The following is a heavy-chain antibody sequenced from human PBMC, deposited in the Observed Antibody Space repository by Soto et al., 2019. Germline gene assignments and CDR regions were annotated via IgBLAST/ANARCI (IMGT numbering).Heavy chain of an antibody. CDR3: ARPPSLIVGATTKAFDI. CDR2: IYPGDSDT. D-gene: IGHD1-26*01. CDR1: GYSFTSYW. V-gene: IGHV5-51*01. J-gene: IGHJ3*02. Sequence: PXESLKISFKGSGYSFTSYWIGWVRQIPGKGLEWMGIIYPGDSDTRYSPSFQGQVTISADKSISTAYLQWSSLKASDTAMYYCARPPSLIVGATTKAFDIWGQGTMVTVSS.